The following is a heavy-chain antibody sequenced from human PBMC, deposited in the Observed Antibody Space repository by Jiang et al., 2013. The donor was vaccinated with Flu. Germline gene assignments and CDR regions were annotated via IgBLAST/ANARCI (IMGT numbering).Heavy chain of an antibody. J-gene: IGHJ5*02. V-gene: IGHV1-18*04. CDR1: GYTFTSYG. CDR3: ARDYLPGWRQLVFHWFDP. CDR2: ISAYNGNT. Sequence: SGAEVKKPGASVKVSCKASGYTFTSYGISWVRQAPGQGLEWMGWISAYNGNTNYAQKLQGRVTMTTDTSTSTAYMELRSLRSDDTAVYYCARDYLPGWRQLVFHWFDPWGQGTLVTVSS. D-gene: IGHD6-6*01.